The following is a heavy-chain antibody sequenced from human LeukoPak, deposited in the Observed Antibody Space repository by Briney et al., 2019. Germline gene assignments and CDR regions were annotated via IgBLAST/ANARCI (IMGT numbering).Heavy chain of an antibody. CDR3: AGGAN. V-gene: IGHV3-7*04. CDR2: INPDGSGK. J-gene: IGHJ4*02. Sequence: GGSLRLSCEASGFRFSGYWLNWVRKAPGQGLEWVANINPDGSGKYYVDSVKGRFTISRDDAKNSLYLQMNSLRAEDTAVYYCAGGANWGQGTPVTVSS. CDR1: GFRFSGYW.